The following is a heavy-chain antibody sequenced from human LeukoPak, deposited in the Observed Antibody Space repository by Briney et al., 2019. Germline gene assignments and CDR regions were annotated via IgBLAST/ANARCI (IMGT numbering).Heavy chain of an antibody. D-gene: IGHD6-19*01. CDR3: ARDLGIVVAGINLGY. J-gene: IGHJ4*02. Sequence: GGSLRLSCAASGFTFSTYSMNWVRQAPGMGLEWVSYISSNSRTIYYADSVKGRFTISRDNAKNSLYLQMNSLRAEDTAVYYCARDLGIVVAGINLGYWGQGTLVTVSS. V-gene: IGHV3-48*01. CDR2: ISSNSRTI. CDR1: GFTFSTYS.